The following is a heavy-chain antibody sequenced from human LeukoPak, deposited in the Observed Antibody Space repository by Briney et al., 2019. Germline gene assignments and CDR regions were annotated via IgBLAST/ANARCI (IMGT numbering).Heavy chain of an antibody. J-gene: IGHJ4*02. V-gene: IGHV3-33*01. CDR1: GFSFSSYG. CDR2: IWYDGSSQ. Sequence: GGSLRLSCAASGFSFSSYGMHWVRQAPGKGLEWVAVIWYDGSSQYYADSVKGRFTISRDNSKNTLFLQMNSLRVEDTAVYYCARDPTQYTTAWYSDYWGQGTLATVSS. CDR3: ARDPTQYTTAWYSDY. D-gene: IGHD2/OR15-2a*01.